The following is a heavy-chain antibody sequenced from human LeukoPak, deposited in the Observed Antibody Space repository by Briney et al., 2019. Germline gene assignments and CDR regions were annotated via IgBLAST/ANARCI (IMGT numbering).Heavy chain of an antibody. CDR2: IYHSGST. J-gene: IGHJ5*02. V-gene: IGHV4-30-2*01. D-gene: IGHD1-26*01. CDR1: GGSISSGDYS. Sequence: SQTLSLTCAVSGGSISSGDYSWGWLRQPPGKGREWVGYIYHSGSTYYNPSLKSRVTISVDRSKNQFSLKLSSVTAADTAVYYCARVPAGSGSYRGWFDPWGQGTLVTVSS. CDR3: ARVPAGSGSYRGWFDP.